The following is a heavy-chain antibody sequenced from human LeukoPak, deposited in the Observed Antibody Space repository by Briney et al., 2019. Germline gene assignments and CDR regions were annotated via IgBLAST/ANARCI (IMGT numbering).Heavy chain of an antibody. CDR2: ISGSGGGT. CDR3: ANRLDYFDY. J-gene: IGHJ4*02. V-gene: IGHV3-23*01. Sequence: GGSLRLSCAASGFTFSSNAMSWVRQAPGKGLEWVSSISGSGGGTYYADSVKGRFTISRDNSKNTLCLQMNSLRAEDMAVYYCANRLDYFDYWGQGTLVTVSS. CDR1: GFTFSSNA. D-gene: IGHD3-9*01.